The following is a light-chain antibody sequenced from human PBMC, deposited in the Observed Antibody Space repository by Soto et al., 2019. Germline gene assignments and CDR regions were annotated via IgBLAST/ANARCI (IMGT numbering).Light chain of an antibody. V-gene: IGLV2-11*01. CDR2: DVS. CDR3: SSFAGRSTLV. Sequence: QSVLTQPRSVSGSHGQSVTISCTGTSSDVGAYNYVSWYQQHPGKAPKVIIYDVSKRPSGVPDRFSGSKSGSTASLTISGLQAEDESDYYCSSFAGRSTLVFGGGTKLTVL. CDR1: SSDVGAYNY. J-gene: IGLJ2*01.